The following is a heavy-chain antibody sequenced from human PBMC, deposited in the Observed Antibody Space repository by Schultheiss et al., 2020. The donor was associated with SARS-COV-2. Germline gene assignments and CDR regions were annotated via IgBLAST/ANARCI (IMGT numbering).Heavy chain of an antibody. J-gene: IGHJ4*02. Sequence: GGSLRLSCAASGFTFSSYGMHWVRQAPGKGLEWVAVIWYDGSNKYYADSVKGRFTISRDNSKNTLYLQMNSLRAEDTAVYYCARDTGHLFSSTRPVDYWGQGTLVTVSS. CDR3: ARDTGHLFSSTRPVDY. CDR1: GFTFSSYG. D-gene: IGHD2-2*01. V-gene: IGHV3-33*01. CDR2: IWYDGSNK.